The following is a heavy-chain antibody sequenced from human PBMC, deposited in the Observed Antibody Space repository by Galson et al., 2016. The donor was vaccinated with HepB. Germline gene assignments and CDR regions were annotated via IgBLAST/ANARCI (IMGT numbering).Heavy chain of an antibody. CDR2: IWFDGSKK. J-gene: IGHJ4*02. V-gene: IGHV3-33*08. CDR3: ARGSIRDQGAKVWGFTFDY. CDR1: GFTVSDNY. D-gene: IGHD3-10*01. Sequence: SLRLSCAASGFTVSDNYMTWVRQAPGKGLEWVALIWFDGSKKYFADSVKGRFTISRDNSENTLYLQMNSLRAEDTAVYFCARGSIRDQGAKVWGFTFDYWGQGTLVTVSS.